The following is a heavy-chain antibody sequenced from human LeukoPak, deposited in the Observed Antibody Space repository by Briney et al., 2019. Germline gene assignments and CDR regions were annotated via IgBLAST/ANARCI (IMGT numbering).Heavy chain of an antibody. D-gene: IGHD1-26*01. V-gene: IGHV3-48*02. J-gene: IGHJ6*02. CDR3: ASKVRAGGGVDV. CDR1: GFTLSTYS. CDR2: ISGSSSNT. Sequence: PGGSLRLSCGASGFTLSTYSMYWVRQAPGKGLEWVSYISGSSSNTKYADSVEGRFTISRDSAKNSLFLQVNSLRDEDTAVYYCASKVRAGGGVDVWGQGTTVTVSS.